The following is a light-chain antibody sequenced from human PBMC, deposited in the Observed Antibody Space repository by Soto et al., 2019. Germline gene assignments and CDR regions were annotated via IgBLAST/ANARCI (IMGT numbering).Light chain of an antibody. CDR3: CSHAGSSTYV. J-gene: IGLJ1*01. V-gene: IGLV2-23*01. CDR1: SSDVGSYNL. Sequence: QSALTQPASVSGSPGQSITMSCTGTSSDVGSYNLVSWYQQHPGKAPKLMIYEGSKRPSGVSNRFSGSKSGNTASLTISGLQAEDEADYYCCSHAGSSTYVFGTGTKLTVL. CDR2: EGS.